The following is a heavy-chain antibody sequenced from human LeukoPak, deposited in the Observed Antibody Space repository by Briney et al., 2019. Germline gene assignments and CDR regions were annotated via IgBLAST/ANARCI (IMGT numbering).Heavy chain of an antibody. J-gene: IGHJ5*02. CDR1: GFTFSSYW. D-gene: IGHD4-17*01. CDR2: IKQDGGEN. CDR3: ARVPSLSTVTYNWFDP. V-gene: IGHV3-7*01. Sequence: PGGSLRLSCAASGFTFSSYWMSWVRQAPGKGLEWVANIKQDGGENYYVDSVKGRFTISRDKAKNSLYLQMNSLRAEDTAVYYCARVPSLSTVTYNWFDPWGQGTLVTVSS.